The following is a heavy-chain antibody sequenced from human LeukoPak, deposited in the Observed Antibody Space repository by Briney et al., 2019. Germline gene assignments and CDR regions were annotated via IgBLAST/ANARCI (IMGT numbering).Heavy chain of an antibody. D-gene: IGHD3-10*01. CDR3: ARDGLHYPEN. J-gene: IGHJ4*02. Sequence: QPGGSLRLSCAASGFTFSSHEMNWVRQAPGKGLEWVSYISSSGSPIYYADPVMGRFTVSRDNAKNSLYLQINSLRAEDTAVYFCARDGLHYPENWGQGTLVTVSS. CDR1: GFTFSSHE. V-gene: IGHV3-48*03. CDR2: ISSSGSPI.